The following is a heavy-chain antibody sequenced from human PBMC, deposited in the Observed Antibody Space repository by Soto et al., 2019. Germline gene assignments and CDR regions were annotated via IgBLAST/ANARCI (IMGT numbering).Heavy chain of an antibody. CDR2: IIPIFGTA. J-gene: IGHJ6*02. V-gene: IGHV1-69*01. Sequence: WAQHAKRQGLEWMGGIIPIFGTANYAQKLQGRVTITADESTSTAYMELSSLRSEDTAVYYCARGGEYIAARKAPDYDLRSMDAWGQALTVTVS. D-gene: IGHD6-6*01. CDR3: ARGGEYIAARKAPDYDLRSMDA.